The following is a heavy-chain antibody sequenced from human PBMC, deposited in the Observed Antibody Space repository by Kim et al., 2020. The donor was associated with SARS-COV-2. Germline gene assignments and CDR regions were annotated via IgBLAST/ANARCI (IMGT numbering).Heavy chain of an antibody. CDR3: TTDEFSYCSSTSCYSEYYYYGMDV. D-gene: IGHD2-2*01. V-gene: IGHV3-15*01. Sequence: GGSLRLSCAASGFTFSNAWMSWVRQAPGKGLEWVGRIKSKTDGGTTDYAAPVKGRFTISRDNSKNTLYLQMNSLKTEDTAVYYCTTDEFSYCSSTSCYSEYYYYGMDVWGQGTTVTVSS. J-gene: IGHJ6*02. CDR2: IKSKTDGGTT. CDR1: GFTFSNAW.